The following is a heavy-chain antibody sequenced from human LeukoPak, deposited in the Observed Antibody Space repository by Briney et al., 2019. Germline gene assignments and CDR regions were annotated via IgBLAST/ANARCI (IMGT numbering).Heavy chain of an antibody. Sequence: ASVKVSCKASGYTFTSHDINWVRQATGQGLEWMGWMNPNSGNTGYAQKFQGRVTVTRNTSISTAYMELSSLRSEDTAVYYCARSVAVAGTRDYWGQGTLVTVSS. J-gene: IGHJ4*02. V-gene: IGHV1-8*01. CDR3: ARSVAVAGTRDY. CDR1: GYTFTSHD. D-gene: IGHD6-19*01. CDR2: MNPNSGNT.